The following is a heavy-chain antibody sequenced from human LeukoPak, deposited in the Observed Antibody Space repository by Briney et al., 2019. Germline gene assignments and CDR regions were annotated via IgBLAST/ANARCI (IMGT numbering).Heavy chain of an antibody. CDR2: IYYIGTT. Sequence: PSETLSLTCTVSGGSISTYCWSWIRQPPGKGLEWIGYIYYIGTTNYNPSLKSRVTISVDTSKNQFSLKLSSVTAADTAFYYCARDQGYGGVDYWGQGALVTVSS. J-gene: IGHJ4*02. CDR1: GGSISTYC. CDR3: ARDQGYGGVDY. V-gene: IGHV4-59*01. D-gene: IGHD3-16*01.